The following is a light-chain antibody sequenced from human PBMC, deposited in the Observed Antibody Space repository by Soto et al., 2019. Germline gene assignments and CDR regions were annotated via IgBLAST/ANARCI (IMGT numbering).Light chain of an antibody. V-gene: IGLV2-14*01. CDR2: EVS. CDR3: SSYAGSNNFV. Sequence: QSALTQPASVSGSPGQSITISCTGTSSDIGGYKHVSWYQQHPGKAPKLMIYEVSNRPSGVSNRFSGSKSGNTASLTISGLQADDEAHYYCSSYAGSNNFVFGTGTKVTVL. CDR1: SSDIGGYKH. J-gene: IGLJ1*01.